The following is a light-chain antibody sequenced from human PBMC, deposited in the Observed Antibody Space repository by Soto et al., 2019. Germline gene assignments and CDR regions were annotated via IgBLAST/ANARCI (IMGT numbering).Light chain of an antibody. J-gene: IGKJ3*01. CDR1: QSVSSSY. CDR3: QQYGSSLFT. CDR2: GAS. Sequence: EIVLTQSPGTLSLSPGERATLSCRASQSVSSSYLAWYQQKPGQAPRLLIYGASSRATGIPDRFSGSGSGTDFTLTISRLEPEYFAVYYGQQYGSSLFTFGPGTKVDIK. V-gene: IGKV3-20*01.